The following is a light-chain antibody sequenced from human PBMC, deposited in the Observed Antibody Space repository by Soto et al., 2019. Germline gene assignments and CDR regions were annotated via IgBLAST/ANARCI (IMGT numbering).Light chain of an antibody. CDR2: WAS. Sequence: DIVMTQSPDSLAVSLGERATINCKSSQSVLYSSNNKNYLVWYQQKPGQPPKLLISWASSRESGVPDRFSGSGSGTDFTLTISSLQAEDVAVYYCQQRSNWPLTFGGGTKVEIK. J-gene: IGKJ4*01. CDR3: QQRSNWPLT. V-gene: IGKV4-1*01. CDR1: QSVLYSSNNKNY.